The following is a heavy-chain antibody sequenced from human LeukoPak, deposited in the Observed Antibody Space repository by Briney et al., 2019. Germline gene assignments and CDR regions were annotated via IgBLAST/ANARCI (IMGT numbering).Heavy chain of an antibody. Sequence: GGSLRLSCAASGFTFSSYWMSWVRQAPGKGLEWVASIKQDGSETYYVDSLKGRFTISRDNAKNSLFLQMNSLGAGDTAVYYCARDLPGTGGIDYWGQGTLVTVSS. CDR2: IKQDGSET. D-gene: IGHD1-1*01. CDR1: GFTFSSYW. J-gene: IGHJ4*02. V-gene: IGHV3-7*03. CDR3: ARDLPGTGGIDY.